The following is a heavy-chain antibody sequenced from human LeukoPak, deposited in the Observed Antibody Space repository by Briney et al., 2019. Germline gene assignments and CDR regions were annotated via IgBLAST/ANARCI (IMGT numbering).Heavy chain of an antibody. D-gene: IGHD3-9*01. CDR3: ARLGPKRYYDILTGSGNNWFDP. J-gene: IGHJ5*02. V-gene: IGHV4-59*08. CDR1: GGSISSYY. CDR2: IYYSGST. Sequence: SETLSLTCTVSGGSISSYYWSWIRQPPGKGLEWIGYIYYSGSTNYNPSLKSRVTISVDTSKNRFSLKLSSVTAADTAVYYCARLGPKRYYDILTGSGNNWFDPWGQGTLVTVSS.